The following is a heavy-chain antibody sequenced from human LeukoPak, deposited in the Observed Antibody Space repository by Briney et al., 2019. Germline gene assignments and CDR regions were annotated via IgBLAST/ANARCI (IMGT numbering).Heavy chain of an antibody. Sequence: GGSLRLSWAASGFTFSSYPMNWVRQSPERGLEWVSAISGTGGSTSYADSLKGRFTISRDNSRNTLYLQMSSLTAEDTAVYYCAKECGRDYDDRAFDIWGRGTMVTVSS. V-gene: IGHV3-23*01. CDR3: AKECGRDYDDRAFDI. D-gene: IGHD3-22*01. CDR1: GFTFSSYP. J-gene: IGHJ3*02. CDR2: ISGTGGST.